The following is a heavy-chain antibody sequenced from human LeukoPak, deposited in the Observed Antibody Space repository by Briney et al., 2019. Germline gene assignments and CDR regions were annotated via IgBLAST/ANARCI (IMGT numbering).Heavy chain of an antibody. Sequence: GGSLRLSCAASGFTFSSYAMSWVRQAPGKGLEWVSSISSSSSYIYYADSVKGRFTISRDNAKNSLYLQMNSLRAEDTAVYYCARDSGSGSWPTYYFDYWGQGTLVTVSS. D-gene: IGHD3-10*01. J-gene: IGHJ4*02. V-gene: IGHV3-21*01. CDR1: GFTFSSYA. CDR3: ARDSGSGSWPTYYFDY. CDR2: ISSSSSYI.